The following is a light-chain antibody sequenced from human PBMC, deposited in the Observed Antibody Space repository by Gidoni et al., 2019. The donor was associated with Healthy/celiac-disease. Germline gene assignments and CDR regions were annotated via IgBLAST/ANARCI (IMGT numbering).Light chain of an antibody. CDR3: QQYGSSPVLT. V-gene: IGKV3-20*01. CDR2: GAS. CDR1: QSVSSSY. J-gene: IGKJ4*01. Sequence: VLTQSPVPLSVSPGARATLSCRASQSVSSSYLAWYQQKPGQAPRLLIYGASSRATGIPDRFSGSGSGTDFTLTISRLEPEDFAVYYCQQYGSSPVLTFGGXTKVEIK.